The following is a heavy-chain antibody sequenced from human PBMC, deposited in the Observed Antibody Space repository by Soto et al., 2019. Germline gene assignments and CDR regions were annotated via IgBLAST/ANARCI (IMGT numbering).Heavy chain of an antibody. V-gene: IGHV4-34*01. CDR1: GGSFSGYY. Sequence: SLTCAVYGGSFSGYYWSWIRQPPGKGLEWIGEIHLAGSTKYNPSLKGRVTMSLETSKNQFSLKLTSVTAADTAVYYCARRVVPAALGLWGRGTLVTVSS. J-gene: IGHJ2*01. D-gene: IGHD2-2*01. CDR3: ARRVVPAALGL. CDR2: IHLAGST.